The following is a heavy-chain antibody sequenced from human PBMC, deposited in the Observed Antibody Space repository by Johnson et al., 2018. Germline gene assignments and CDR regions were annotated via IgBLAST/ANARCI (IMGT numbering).Heavy chain of an antibody. CDR2: IYPGDSDT. D-gene: IGHD2-21*02. J-gene: IGHJ3*02. V-gene: IGHV5-51*01. CDR3: ARQGVTAPDAFDI. Sequence: VQLVQSGAEVKKXGESLKIXCKGSGYSFTSYWIGWVRQMPGKGLEWMGIIYPGDSDTRCSPSFQGQVNIPADKSISTAYLQWTSLKASDTAMSYCARQGVTAPDAFDIWGQGTMVTVSS. CDR1: GYSFTSYW.